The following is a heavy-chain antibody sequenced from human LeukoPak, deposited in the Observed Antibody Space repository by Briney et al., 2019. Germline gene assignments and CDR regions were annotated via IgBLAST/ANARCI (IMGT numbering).Heavy chain of an antibody. CDR1: GYTFTNYG. CDR2: ISAYNANT. J-gene: IGHJ4*02. V-gene: IGHV1-18*01. Sequence: ASVKVSCKASGYTFTNYGITWVRQAPGQGLEWMGWISAYNANTNYAQKLQGRVTMTTDTSTSTAYMELSSLRSHDTAVYFCARDYYSGSYYGDYWGQGTLVTVSS. D-gene: IGHD1-26*01. CDR3: ARDYYSGSYYGDY.